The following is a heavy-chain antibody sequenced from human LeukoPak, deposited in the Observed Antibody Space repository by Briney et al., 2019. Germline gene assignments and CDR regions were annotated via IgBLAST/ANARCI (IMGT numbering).Heavy chain of an antibody. V-gene: IGHV1-18*01. Sequence: GASVKVSCKGSGYTFTSFGINWVRQAPGQGLEWMGWISGKTNYAQKFQGRVTMTEDTSTDTAYMELSSLRSEDTAVYYCATVTTIFLSRAFDIWGQGTMVTVSS. J-gene: IGHJ3*02. CDR3: ATVTTIFLSRAFDI. CDR2: ISGKT. D-gene: IGHD3-9*01. CDR1: GYTFTSFG.